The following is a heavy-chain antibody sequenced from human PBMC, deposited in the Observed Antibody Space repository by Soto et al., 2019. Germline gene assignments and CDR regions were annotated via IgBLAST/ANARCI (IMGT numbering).Heavy chain of an antibody. V-gene: IGHV1-3*01. Sequence: ASVKVSCKASGYTFTSYAMHWLRQAPGQRLEWMGWINAGNGNTKYSQKFQGRVTITRDTSASTAYMELSSLRSEDTAVYYCARDEVGAMAFYYYYGMDVWGQGTTVTVSS. J-gene: IGHJ6*02. D-gene: IGHD5-18*01. CDR1: GYTFTSYA. CDR2: INAGNGNT. CDR3: ARDEVGAMAFYYYYGMDV.